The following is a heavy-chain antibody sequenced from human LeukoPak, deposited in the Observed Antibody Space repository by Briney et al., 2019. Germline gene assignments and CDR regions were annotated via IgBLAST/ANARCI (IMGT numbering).Heavy chain of an antibody. CDR1: GYTFTSYD. D-gene: IGHD2-2*01. CDR2: MNPNSGNT. V-gene: IGHV1-8*01. CDR3: ARSVGCSSTSCRYYYYYYGMDV. Sequence: ASVKVSCKASGYTFTSYDINWVRQATGQGLEWMGWMNPNSGNTGYAQKFQGRVTMTRNTFISTAYMELSSLRSEDTAVYYCARSVGCSSTSCRYYYYYYGMDVWGQGTTVTVSS. J-gene: IGHJ6*02.